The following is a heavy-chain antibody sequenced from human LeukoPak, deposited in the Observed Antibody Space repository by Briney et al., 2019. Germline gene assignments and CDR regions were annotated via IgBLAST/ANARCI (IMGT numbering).Heavy chain of an antibody. CDR2: INGGNGNT. CDR1: GYTFTSYA. CDR3: ARDGRRHGSGSYSVGFDY. D-gene: IGHD3-10*01. V-gene: IGHV1-3*03. J-gene: IGHJ4*02. Sequence: ASVKVSCKASGYTFTSYAMHWVRQAPGQRFEWMGWINGGNGNTKYSQEFQGRVTITRDTSASTAYMEMSSLTSEDMAVYYCARDGRRHGSGSYSVGFDYWGQGTLVTVSS.